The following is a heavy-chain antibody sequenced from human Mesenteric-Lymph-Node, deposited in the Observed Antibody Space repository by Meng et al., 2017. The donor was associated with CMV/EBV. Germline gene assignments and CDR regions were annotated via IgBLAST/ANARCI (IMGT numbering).Heavy chain of an antibody. Sequence: GESLKISCAASGFTFSYYGMHWVRQAPGKGPEWVAFIWSDGTNTYYSDSVKGRFTISRDNAKNSLYLQMSSLRAEDTAVYYCARKSDGGNYRHLAYWGQGTLVTVSS. V-gene: IGHV3-33*01. CDR1: GFTFSYYG. J-gene: IGHJ4*02. CDR3: ARKSDGGNYRHLAY. CDR2: IWSDGTNT. D-gene: IGHD4/OR15-4a*01.